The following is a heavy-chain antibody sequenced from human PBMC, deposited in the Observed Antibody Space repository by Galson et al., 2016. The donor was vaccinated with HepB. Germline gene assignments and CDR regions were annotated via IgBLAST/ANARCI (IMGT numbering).Heavy chain of an antibody. J-gene: IGHJ5*02. D-gene: IGHD3-22*01. V-gene: IGHV1-3*01. Sequence: SVKVSCKASGYIFTTYAIFWVRQVPGQGLEWMGWINAGTGNTKYSQKFQGRVTITRDTSASTAYMDLNSLTSEDTAVYYCARKLYYYDSSDFGWFDPWGQGTLVTVSS. CDR1: GYIFTTYA. CDR2: INAGTGNT. CDR3: ARKLYYYDSSDFGWFDP.